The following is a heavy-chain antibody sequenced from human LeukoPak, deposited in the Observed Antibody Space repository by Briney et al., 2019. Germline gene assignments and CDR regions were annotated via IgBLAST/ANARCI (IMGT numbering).Heavy chain of an antibody. V-gene: IGHV3-33*01. CDR2: IWYDGSNK. Sequence: PGRSLRLSCAASGFTFSSYGMHWVRQAPGKGLEWVAVIWYDGSNKYYADSVKGRFTISRDNSKNTLYLQMNSLRAEDTAVYYCAREVAATDHYYYYYGMDVWGQGTTVTVSS. D-gene: IGHD1-26*01. J-gene: IGHJ6*02. CDR3: AREVAATDHYYYYYGMDV. CDR1: GFTFSSYG.